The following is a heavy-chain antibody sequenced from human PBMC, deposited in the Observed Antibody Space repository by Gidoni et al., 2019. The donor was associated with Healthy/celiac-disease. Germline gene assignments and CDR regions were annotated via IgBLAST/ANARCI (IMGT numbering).Heavy chain of an antibody. V-gene: IGHV3-30*18. CDR1: GFTFSSYG. CDR3: AKDPMYYYGSGSYLDY. Sequence: QVQLVESGGGVVQPGRSLILSCAASGFTFSSYGMHWVRQAPGKGLEWVSVISYDGSNKYYADYGKGRFTISRDNSKNTLYLQINSLRAEDTAVYYCAKDPMYYYGSGSYLDYWGQGTLVTVSS. D-gene: IGHD3-10*01. CDR2: ISYDGSNK. J-gene: IGHJ4*02.